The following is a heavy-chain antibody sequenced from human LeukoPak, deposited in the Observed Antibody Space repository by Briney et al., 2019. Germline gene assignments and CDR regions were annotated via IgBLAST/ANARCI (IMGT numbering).Heavy chain of an antibody. Sequence: GGSLRLSCVASGFAFSDDSMNWVRQAPGKGLEWVSVIYSGGSTYYADSVKGRFTISRDNSKNTLYLQMNSLRAEDTAVYYCARDTCGGDCHYYYGMDVWGQGTTVTVSS. J-gene: IGHJ6*02. CDR3: ARDTCGGDCHYYYGMDV. V-gene: IGHV3-53*01. CDR2: IYSGGST. CDR1: GFAFSDDS. D-gene: IGHD2-21*02.